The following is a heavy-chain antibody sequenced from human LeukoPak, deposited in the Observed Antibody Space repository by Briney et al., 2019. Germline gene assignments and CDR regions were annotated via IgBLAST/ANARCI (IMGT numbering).Heavy chain of an antibody. J-gene: IGHJ6*03. V-gene: IGHV4-61*02. CDR2: IYTSGST. Sequence: PSETLSLTCTVSGGSISSRSYFWSWIRQPAGKGLEWIGRIYTSGSTNYNPSLKSRVTISVDTSKNQFSLKLNSVTAADTAVYYCARDHPYNWNGAHYYYYMDVWGKGTTVTVSS. CDR1: GGSISSRSYF. CDR3: ARDHPYNWNGAHYYYYMDV. D-gene: IGHD1-20*01.